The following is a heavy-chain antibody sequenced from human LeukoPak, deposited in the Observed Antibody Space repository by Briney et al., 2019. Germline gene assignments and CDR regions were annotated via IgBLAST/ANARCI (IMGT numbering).Heavy chain of an antibody. CDR3: ARDIATVQHQD. D-gene: IGHD1-1*01. Sequence: ASVRVSCKTSGYTFTNYGISWVRQAPGQGLEWMGWISAYSGNTNYVQKFRGRVAMTTDTSTSTVYMYLRSLKSDDTAVYYCARDIATVQHQDWGQGTLVTVSS. V-gene: IGHV1-18*01. CDR2: ISAYSGNT. J-gene: IGHJ4*02. CDR1: GYTFTNYG.